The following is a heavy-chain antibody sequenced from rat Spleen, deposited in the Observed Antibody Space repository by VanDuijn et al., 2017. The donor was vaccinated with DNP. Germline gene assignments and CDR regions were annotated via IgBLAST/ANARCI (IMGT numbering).Heavy chain of an antibody. Sequence: EVQLVETGGGLVQPGRSLKLSCAASGFTFNGYWMFWIRQAPGKGLEWVASINTDGGSTYYPGSVKGRFTISRDNAEDTVYLQMNSLRSEDTATYYCAKEHHGYNYHYYYAMDAWGQGTSVTVSS. CDR1: GFTFNGYW. D-gene: IGHD1-4*01. J-gene: IGHJ4*01. CDR3: AKEHHGYNYHYYYAMDA. CDR2: INTDGGST. V-gene: IGHV5-58*01.